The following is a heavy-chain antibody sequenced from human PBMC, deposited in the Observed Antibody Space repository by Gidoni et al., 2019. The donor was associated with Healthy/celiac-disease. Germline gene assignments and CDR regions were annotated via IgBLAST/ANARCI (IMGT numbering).Heavy chain of an antibody. D-gene: IGHD3-16*02. CDR2: IYTSGST. Sequence: QVQLQESGPGLVKPSQTLSLTCTVSGGSISSGSYYWSWIRQPAGKGLEWIGRIYTSGSTNYNPSLKSRVTISVDTSKNQFSLKLSSVTAADTAVYYCARAYDYIWGSYRGYNWFDPWGQGTLVTVSS. J-gene: IGHJ5*02. CDR1: GGSISSGSYY. CDR3: ARAYDYIWGSYRGYNWFDP. V-gene: IGHV4-61*02.